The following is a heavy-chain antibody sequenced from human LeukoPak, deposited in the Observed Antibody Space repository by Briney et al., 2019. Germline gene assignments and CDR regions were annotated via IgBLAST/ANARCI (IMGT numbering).Heavy chain of an antibody. Sequence: LPGGSLRLSCAASGFTFSSYWMHWVRQAPGKGLEWVAVISYDGSDKYYADSVKGRFTISRDNSKNTLYLQMNSLRAEDTAVYYCAKDHSDYYDSSDYWGQGTLVTVSS. V-gene: IGHV3-30*18. D-gene: IGHD3-22*01. J-gene: IGHJ4*02. CDR2: ISYDGSDK. CDR3: AKDHSDYYDSSDY. CDR1: GFTFSSYW.